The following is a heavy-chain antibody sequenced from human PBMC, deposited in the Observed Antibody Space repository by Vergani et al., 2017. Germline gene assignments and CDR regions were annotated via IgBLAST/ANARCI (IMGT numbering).Heavy chain of an antibody. J-gene: IGHJ4*02. CDR1: GFTFSTYT. V-gene: IGHV3-23*01. CDR2: LTGGGGST. Sequence: EVQLLESGGSLKQPGGSVRLSCAASGFTFSTYTMHWVRQAPGKGREWVSALTGGGGSTYYADSFKGRFIISRDNSRDTLYLQMNSLRPEDTATYYCVKDADSYENVFDSWGQGTLVTVSS. CDR3: VKDADSYENVFDS. D-gene: IGHD5-12*01.